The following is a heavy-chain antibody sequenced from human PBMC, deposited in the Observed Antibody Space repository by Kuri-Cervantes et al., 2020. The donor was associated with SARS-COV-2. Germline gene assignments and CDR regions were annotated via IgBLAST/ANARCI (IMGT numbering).Heavy chain of an antibody. D-gene: IGHD3-3*01. CDR2: IIPILGTA. J-gene: IGHJ6*03. CDR3: AREIYDFWSGSVNRYYYYYMDV. CDR1: GGTFSSYA. V-gene: IGHV1-69*04. Sequence: PVKVSCKASGGTFSSYAISWVRQAPGQGLEWMERIIPILGTANYAQKFQGRVTITADKSTSTAYMELSSLRSEDTAVYYCAREIYDFWSGSVNRYYYYYMDVWGKGTTVTVSS.